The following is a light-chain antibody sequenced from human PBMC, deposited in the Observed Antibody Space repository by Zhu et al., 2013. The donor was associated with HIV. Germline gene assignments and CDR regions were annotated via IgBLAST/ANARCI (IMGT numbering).Light chain of an antibody. Sequence: DIQMTQSPSSLSASVGDRVTITCRASQSISTHLNWFQQNPGKAPKLLIYATSTLESGVPSRFSGSGSGTDFTLTINSLQPEDFATYYCQQYNSYPWTFGQGTKVEIK. J-gene: IGKJ1*01. V-gene: IGKV1-39*01. CDR1: QSISTH. CDR2: ATS. CDR3: QQYNSYPWT.